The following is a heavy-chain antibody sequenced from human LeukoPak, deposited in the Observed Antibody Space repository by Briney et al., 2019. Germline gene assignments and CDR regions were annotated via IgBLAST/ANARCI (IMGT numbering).Heavy chain of an antibody. CDR1: GLTFSTYW. J-gene: IGHJ4*02. D-gene: IGHD1-26*01. V-gene: IGHV3-7*03. CDR2: INQDGSER. Sequence: GGSLRLSCAASGLTFSTYWMSWVRQAPGRGLEWVANINQDGSERNYVDSVKGRFTISRDNANNSVFLQMNNLRAEDSAIYYCARGARWDYYFDYWGQGSLVTVSS. CDR3: ARGARWDYYFDY.